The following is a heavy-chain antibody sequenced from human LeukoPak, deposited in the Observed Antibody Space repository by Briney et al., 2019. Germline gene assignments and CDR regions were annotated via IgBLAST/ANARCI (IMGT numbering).Heavy chain of an antibody. Sequence: SVKVSCKASGGTFTSYAISWVRQAPGQGLEWMGGIIPIFGTANYAQKFQGRVTITADESTSTAYMELSSLRSEYTAVYYCTRAGCSSTSCYQAMDVWGKGTTVTVSS. V-gene: IGHV1-69*13. CDR2: IIPIFGTA. D-gene: IGHD2-2*01. J-gene: IGHJ6*03. CDR1: GGTFTSYA. CDR3: TRAGCSSTSCYQAMDV.